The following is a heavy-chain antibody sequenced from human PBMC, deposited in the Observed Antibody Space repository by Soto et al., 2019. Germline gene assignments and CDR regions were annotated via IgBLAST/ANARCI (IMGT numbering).Heavy chain of an antibody. Sequence: EVQLVESGGDLVPPGGSLRLSCVASGFNFSNYWMTWARQAPGKGLEWVANINQHGTEKFYVDSVEGRFSIPRDNAYHSVYLQMNSLRAEDTAIYYCATDILDYWGQGTSVTVSS. CDR2: INQHGTEK. J-gene: IGHJ4*02. CDR3: ATDILDY. CDR1: GFNFSNYW. V-gene: IGHV3-7*05.